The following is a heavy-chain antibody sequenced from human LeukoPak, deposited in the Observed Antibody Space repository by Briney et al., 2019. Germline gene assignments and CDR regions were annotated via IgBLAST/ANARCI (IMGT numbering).Heavy chain of an antibody. CDR1: GGSISSSGYC. V-gene: IGHV4-39*07. J-gene: IGHJ3*02. CDR2: IHYSGGA. Sequence: SETLSLTCTVSGGSISSSGYCWGWIRQPPGKGLEWIGHIHYSGGADNNPSLKSRVSISLDTSKNHFSLRLTSVTAADTGVYFCARAERAASHIWGQGTMVTVSS. CDR3: ARAERAASHI.